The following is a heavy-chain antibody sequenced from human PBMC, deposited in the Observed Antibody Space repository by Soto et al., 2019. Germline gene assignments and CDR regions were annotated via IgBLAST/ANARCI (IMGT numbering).Heavy chain of an antibody. CDR3: ARVTSSSWSTLGY. CDR1: GFSFSSYS. CDR2: ISSSSSYI. J-gene: IGHJ4*02. Sequence: PGGALRLSCAASGFSFSSYSMNWVREAPGKGREWVASISSSSSYIYYADSVKARFTISRYNAKNSLYLQMNSLRAEDTAVYYCARVTSSSWSTLGYWGQGTLVTVSS. D-gene: IGHD6-13*01. V-gene: IGHV3-21*01.